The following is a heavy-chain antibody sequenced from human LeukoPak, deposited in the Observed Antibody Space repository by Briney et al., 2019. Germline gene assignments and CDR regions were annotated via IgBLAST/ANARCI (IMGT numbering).Heavy chain of an antibody. CDR3: ARGSGLDFWSSYYTGREDY. CDR1: GGSISSCY. D-gene: IGHD3-3*01. V-gene: IGHV4-4*07. CDR2: IYTSGST. Sequence: SETLSLTCTVAGGSISSCYWSWIRQPAGKGLEWIGRIYTSGSTNYNPSLKSRVTMSVDTSKNQFSLKVSSVTAADTAVYYCARGSGLDFWSSYYTGREDYWGQGTLVTVSS. J-gene: IGHJ4*02.